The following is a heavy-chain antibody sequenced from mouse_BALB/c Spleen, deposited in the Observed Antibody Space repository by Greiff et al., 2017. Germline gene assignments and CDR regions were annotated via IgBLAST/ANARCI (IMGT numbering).Heavy chain of an antibody. Sequence: VQLQQSGAELVKPGASVKLSCKASGYTFTSYYMYWVKQGPGQGLEWIGEINPSNGGTNFNEKFKSKATLTVDKSSSTAYMQLSSLTSEDSAVYYCTRLDYYGSSYGFAYWGQGTLVTVSA. J-gene: IGHJ3*01. CDR1: GYTFTSYY. CDR3: TRLDYYGSSYGFAY. CDR2: INPSNGGT. V-gene: IGHV1S81*02. D-gene: IGHD1-1*01.